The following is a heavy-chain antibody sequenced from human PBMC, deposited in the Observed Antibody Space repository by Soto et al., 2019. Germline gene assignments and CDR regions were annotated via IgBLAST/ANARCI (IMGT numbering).Heavy chain of an antibody. V-gene: IGHV1-69*13. Sequence: SVELSSEASGVTFSSYSMRWVRQAPGQGLGWMGGIIPIFGTANYAQKFQGRVTITADESTSTAYMELSSLRSEDTAVYYCARGRQDYYDSSGYYHYWGQGTLVTVSS. CDR3: ARGRQDYYDSSGYYHY. CDR2: IIPIFGTA. CDR1: GVTFSSYS. D-gene: IGHD3-22*01. J-gene: IGHJ4*02.